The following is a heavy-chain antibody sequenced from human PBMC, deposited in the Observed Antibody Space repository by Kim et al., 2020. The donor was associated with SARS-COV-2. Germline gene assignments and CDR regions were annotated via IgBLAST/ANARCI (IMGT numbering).Heavy chain of an antibody. V-gene: IGHV4-59*01. CDR3: ARLTRFDSQPHYYFDF. J-gene: IGHJ4*03. CDR2: IFWNGAT. D-gene: IGHD3-9*01. Sequence: SETLSLTCTVSGGSMNTYYWAWIRQPPGAGLEWIAYIFWNGATNYNPSLKSRVTISLDRSKNQFSLSLVSMAAADTAVYYCARLTRFDSQPHYYFDFWGRGTLVTVSS. CDR1: GGSMNTYY.